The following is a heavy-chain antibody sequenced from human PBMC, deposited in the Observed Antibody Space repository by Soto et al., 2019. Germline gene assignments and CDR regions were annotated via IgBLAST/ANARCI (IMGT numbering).Heavy chain of an antibody. CDR2: IRSKAYGGTT. D-gene: IGHD6-13*01. CDR3: TRELTGSSWYYYYYGMDV. CDR1: GFTFGDYA. Sequence: GGSLRLSCTASGFTFGDYAMSWVRQAPGKGLEWVGFIRSKAYGGTTEYAASVKGRFTISRGDSKSIAYLQMNSLKTEDTAVYYCTRELTGSSWYYYYYGMDVWGQGTTVTVSS. V-gene: IGHV3-49*04. J-gene: IGHJ6*02.